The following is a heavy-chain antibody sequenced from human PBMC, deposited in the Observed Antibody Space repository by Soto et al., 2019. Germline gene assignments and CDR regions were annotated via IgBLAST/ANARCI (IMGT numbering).Heavy chain of an antibody. CDR2: SSDRRTGNT. V-gene: IGHV3-23*01. J-gene: IGHJ4*02. CDR3: TTWLTAHFDY. Sequence: PGGSLRLSCAASGFTFSSYTLNWVRRAPGKGLEWVATSSDRRTGNTHYSDSVRGRFTLSRDYSRNILFLQMDSLRADDTALYYCTTWLTAHFDYWGRGTQVTASS. D-gene: IGHD2-21*02. CDR1: GFTFSSYT.